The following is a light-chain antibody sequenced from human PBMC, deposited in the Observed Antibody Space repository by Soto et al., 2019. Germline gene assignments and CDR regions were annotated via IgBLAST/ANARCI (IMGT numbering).Light chain of an antibody. Sequence: EIVLTQSPGTLSLSPGDRATLSCRASQTVSSSYLAWYQQKPGQAPRLLIYGASSRATGIPDRFSGSGSGTDFTLTISRMEPEAFAVYYCQQYGSSPWTFGQGTKVEIK. CDR3: QQYGSSPWT. J-gene: IGKJ1*01. V-gene: IGKV3-20*01. CDR1: QTVSSSY. CDR2: GAS.